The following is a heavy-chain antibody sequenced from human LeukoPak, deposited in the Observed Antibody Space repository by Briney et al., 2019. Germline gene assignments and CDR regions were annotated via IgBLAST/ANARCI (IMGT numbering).Heavy chain of an antibody. CDR3: ARERGIMTTEVEYDY. CDR2: IIPIFGTA. CDR1: GGTFSSYA. D-gene: IGHD4-11*01. Sequence: GASVKVSCKASGGTFSSYAISWVRQAPGQGLEWMGRIIPIFGTANYAQKFQGRVTITTDESTSTAYMELSSLRSEDTAVYYCARERGIMTTEVEYDYWGQGTLVTVSS. V-gene: IGHV1-69*05. J-gene: IGHJ4*02.